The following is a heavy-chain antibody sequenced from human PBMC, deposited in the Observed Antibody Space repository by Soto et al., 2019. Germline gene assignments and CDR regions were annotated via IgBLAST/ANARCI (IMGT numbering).Heavy chain of an antibody. Sequence: QVQLVQSGAEVKKPGASVKVSCKTSGYTFTRYDINWVRQATGQGLEWMGWMNPKSGYTGYAQKFQGIVTMTRDTTISTAYMELSSLRSEDTAVYYCARTDGDLDYWGQGTLVTVSS. V-gene: IGHV1-8*01. CDR3: ARTDGDLDY. J-gene: IGHJ4*02. CDR2: MNPKSGYT. CDR1: GYTFTRYD. D-gene: IGHD4-17*01.